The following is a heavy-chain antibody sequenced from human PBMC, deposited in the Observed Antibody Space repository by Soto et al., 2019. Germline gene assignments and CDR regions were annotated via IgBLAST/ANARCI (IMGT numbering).Heavy chain of an antibody. CDR3: ARDRPPHYCSSTSCPSD. Sequence: SETLSLTCTVSGGSISSGGYYWSWIRQHPGKGLEWIGYIYYSGSTYYNPSLKSRVTISVDTSKNQFSLKLSSVTAADTAVYYCARDRPPHYCSSTSCPSDWGQGTLVTVSS. V-gene: IGHV4-31*03. CDR2: IYYSGST. D-gene: IGHD2-2*01. CDR1: GGSISSGGYY. J-gene: IGHJ4*02.